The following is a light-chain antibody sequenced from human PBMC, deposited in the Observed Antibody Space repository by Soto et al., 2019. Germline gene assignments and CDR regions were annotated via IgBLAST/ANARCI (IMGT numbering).Light chain of an antibody. J-gene: IGKJ2*01. CDR2: GAS. CDR1: QSISSSF. CDR3: QQYGTSPYT. Sequence: EIVLTQSPGTLSLSPGERATLSCRASQSISSSFLAWYQQKPGQAPRLLISGASSRATGIPDRISGSGSGTDFTLTISRLEPEDFAVYYCQQYGTSPYTFGQGTTLEIK. V-gene: IGKV3-20*01.